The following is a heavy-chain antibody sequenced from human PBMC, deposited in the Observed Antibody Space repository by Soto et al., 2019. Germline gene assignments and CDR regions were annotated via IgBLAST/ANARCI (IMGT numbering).Heavy chain of an antibody. J-gene: IGHJ6*02. D-gene: IGHD3-10*01. CDR1: GYTLTELS. CDR3: ATESGRGLKGYGSGSSSYYYGMDV. Sequence: QVQLVQCGAEVKKPGASVKVSCKVSGYTLTELSMHWVRQAHGKGLEWMGGFDPEDGETIYAQKFQGRVTMTEDTSTDTAYMELSSPRSEDTAVYYCATESGRGLKGYGSGSSSYYYGMDVWGQGTTVTVSS. V-gene: IGHV1-24*01. CDR2: FDPEDGET.